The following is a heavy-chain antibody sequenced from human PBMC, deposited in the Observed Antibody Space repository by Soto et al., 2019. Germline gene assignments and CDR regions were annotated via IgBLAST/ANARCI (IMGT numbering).Heavy chain of an antibody. Sequence: ASVKVSCKASGYTFTSYGISWVRQAPGQGLEWMGWISAYNGNTNYAQKLQGRVTMTNDTSKSTAYMELRSLRSDDTAVYYCARVVEDDSSCYYYYFDYWGQGTLVTVSS. D-gene: IGHD3-22*01. J-gene: IGHJ4*02. CDR1: GYTFTSYG. V-gene: IGHV1-18*01. CDR2: ISAYNGNT. CDR3: ARVVEDDSSCYYYYFDY.